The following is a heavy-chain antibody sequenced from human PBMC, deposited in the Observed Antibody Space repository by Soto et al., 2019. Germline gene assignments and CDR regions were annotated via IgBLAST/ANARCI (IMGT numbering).Heavy chain of an antibody. Sequence: EVQLVESGGGVVQPGGSLRLSCAASGFTFSSYWMSWVRQAPGKGLEWVANIKQDGSEKYNVDSVKGRFTSSRDNAKNSLYLQMNSLRAEDTAVYYCARAPGVAAAAQAYWGQGTLVTVSS. CDR2: IKQDGSEK. D-gene: IGHD6-13*01. V-gene: IGHV3-7*01. CDR3: ARAPGVAAAAQAY. J-gene: IGHJ4*02. CDR1: GFTFSSYW.